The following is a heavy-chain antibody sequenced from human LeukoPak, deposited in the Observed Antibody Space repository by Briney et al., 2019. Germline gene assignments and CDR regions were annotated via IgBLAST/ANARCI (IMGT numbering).Heavy chain of an antibody. CDR1: GGTFSSYA. Sequence: SVKVSCKASGGTFSSYAVSWVRQAPGQGLEWMGGIIPIFSTANYAQKFQGRVTITTDESTSTAYMELSSLRSEDTAVYYCARAGSGYSYGYVGPLDYWGQGTLVTVSS. J-gene: IGHJ4*02. V-gene: IGHV1-69*05. CDR2: IIPIFSTA. D-gene: IGHD5-18*01. CDR3: ARAGSGYSYGYVGPLDY.